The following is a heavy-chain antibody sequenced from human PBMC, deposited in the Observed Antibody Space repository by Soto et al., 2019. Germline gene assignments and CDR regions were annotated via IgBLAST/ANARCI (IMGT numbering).Heavy chain of an antibody. V-gene: IGHV1-69*13. CDR1: GGTFSSYA. J-gene: IGHJ4*02. Sequence: SVKVSCKASGGTFSSYAISWLRQAPGQGLEWMGGIIPIFGTANYAQKFQGRVTITADESTSTAYMELSSLRAEDTAVYYCAKVTGGGATTRGYYFDYWGQGTLVTVS. CDR2: IIPIFGTA. D-gene: IGHD1-26*01. CDR3: AKVTGGGATTRGYYFDY.